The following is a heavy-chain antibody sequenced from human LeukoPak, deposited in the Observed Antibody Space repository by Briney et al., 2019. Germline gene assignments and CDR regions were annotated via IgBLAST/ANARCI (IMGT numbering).Heavy chain of an antibody. CDR3: ARAIGYSYRTGFDY. J-gene: IGHJ4*02. Sequence: SETLSLTCAVYGGSFSGYYWSWIRRPPGKGLEWIGEINHSGSTNYNPSLKSRVTISVDTSKNQFSLKLSSVTAADTAVYYCARAIGYSYRTGFDYWGQGTLVIASS. CDR1: GGSFSGYY. CDR2: INHSGST. D-gene: IGHD5-18*01. V-gene: IGHV4-34*01.